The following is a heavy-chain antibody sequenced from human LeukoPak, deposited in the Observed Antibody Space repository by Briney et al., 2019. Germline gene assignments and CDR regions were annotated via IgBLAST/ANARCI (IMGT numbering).Heavy chain of an antibody. CDR1: GYSISSGYY. Sequence: ETLSLTCTVSGYSISSGYYWGWVRQAPGKGLEWVSSINSGSSYIFYADSVKGRFTISRDNAKNSLYLQMNSLRAEDTAVYYCAKAFSGFVSGGKIDSWGQGTLVTVSS. D-gene: IGHD2-15*01. CDR3: AKAFSGFVSGGKIDS. CDR2: INSGSSYI. J-gene: IGHJ4*02. V-gene: IGHV3-21*01.